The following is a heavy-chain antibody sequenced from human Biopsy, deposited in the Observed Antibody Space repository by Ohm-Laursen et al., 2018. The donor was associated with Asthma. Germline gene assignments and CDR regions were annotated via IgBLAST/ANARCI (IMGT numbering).Heavy chain of an antibody. J-gene: IGHJ3*01. D-gene: IGHD3-9*01. V-gene: IGHV1-3*04. CDR3: ARTYYDFLTGQVKDVFGV. CDR1: GYNFISFA. Sequence: GASVKVSCNASGYNFISFAIHWVRQAPGQRLEWMGWVNTGNGDTKYSQKFQGRVTITRDTSASTAYMELRSLRSEDTATYYCARTYYDFLTGQVKDVFGVWGQGTMVTVSP. CDR2: VNTGNGDT.